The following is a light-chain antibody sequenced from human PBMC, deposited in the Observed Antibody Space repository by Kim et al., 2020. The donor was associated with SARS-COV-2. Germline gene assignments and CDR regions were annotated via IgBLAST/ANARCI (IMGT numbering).Light chain of an antibody. Sequence: SYELTQPPSESVSPGQTATITCSGDKMGDKYVCWYQQKPGQSPVLVIYQDTKRPSGIPERFSGSNSGNTATLTISVTQAMDEADYYCQAWDSSTKGVFGGGTQLTVL. J-gene: IGLJ3*02. V-gene: IGLV3-1*01. CDR1: KMGDKY. CDR3: QAWDSSTKGV. CDR2: QDT.